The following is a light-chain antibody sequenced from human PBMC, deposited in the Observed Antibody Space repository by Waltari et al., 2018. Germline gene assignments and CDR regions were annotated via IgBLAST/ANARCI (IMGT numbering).Light chain of an antibody. CDR2: GVN. Sequence: QSVLTQPPSVSGAPGQRVTISCTGSVSHLGAGSATHWYQQLPGKAPRLLIYGVNTRPLGVPDRFFGSQSGTSASLAITGLQAEDEGDYYCQSYDTSLSVVFGGGTKLTVL. V-gene: IGLV1-40*01. CDR3: QSYDTSLSVV. J-gene: IGLJ2*01. CDR1: VSHLGAGSA.